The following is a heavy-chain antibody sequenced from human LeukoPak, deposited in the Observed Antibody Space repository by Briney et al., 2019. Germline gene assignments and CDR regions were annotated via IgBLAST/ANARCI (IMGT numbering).Heavy chain of an antibody. J-gene: IGHJ6*02. CDR3: VRLWFGERFGYYYYGMDV. V-gene: IGHV4-59*08. Sequence: SETLSLTCTVSGGSISSYYWSWIRQPPGKGLEWIGYIYYSGSTNYNPSLKSRVTISVDTSKNQFSLKLSSVTAADTAVYYCVRLWFGERFGYYYYGMDVWGQGTTVTVSS. CDR2: IYYSGST. CDR1: GGSISSYY. D-gene: IGHD3-10*01.